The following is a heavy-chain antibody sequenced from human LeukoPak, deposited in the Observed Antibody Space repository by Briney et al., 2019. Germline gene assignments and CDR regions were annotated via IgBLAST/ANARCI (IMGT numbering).Heavy chain of an antibody. J-gene: IGHJ4*02. V-gene: IGHV3-23*01. CDR3: ARDLMGIAYRGAFYY. Sequence: PGGSLRLSCAASGFTFSTYGMDWVRQAPGKGLEWVSGIVGSGGTTYYADSVKGRFTISRDNSKNALYLQMNSLRAEDTAVYYCARDLMGIAYRGAFYYWGQGTLVTVSS. CDR2: IVGSGGTT. CDR1: GFTFSTYG. D-gene: IGHD6-13*01.